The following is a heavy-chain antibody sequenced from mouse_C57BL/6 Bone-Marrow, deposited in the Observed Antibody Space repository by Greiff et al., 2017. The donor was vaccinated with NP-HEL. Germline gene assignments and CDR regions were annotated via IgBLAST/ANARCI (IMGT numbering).Heavy chain of an antibody. CDR1: GFTFSSYG. J-gene: IGHJ2*01. CDR2: ISSGGSYT. Sequence: EVKLMESGGDLVKPGGSLKLSCAASGFTFSSYGMSWVRQTPDKRLEWVATISSGGSYTYYPDSVKGRFTISRDNAKNTLYLQMSSLKSDDTAMYYCASHYYGSSLDYWGQGTTLTVSS. V-gene: IGHV5-6*01. D-gene: IGHD1-1*01. CDR3: ASHYYGSSLDY.